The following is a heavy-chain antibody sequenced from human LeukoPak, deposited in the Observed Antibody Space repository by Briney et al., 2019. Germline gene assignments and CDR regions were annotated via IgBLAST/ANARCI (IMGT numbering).Heavy chain of an antibody. CDR2: IYTSGTT. D-gene: IGHD6-19*01. J-gene: IGHJ4*02. CDR3: ARGKVVAGTPGQNSWDN. CDR1: GGSISTYY. V-gene: IGHV4-4*07. Sequence: SETLSLTCTVSGGSISTYYWNWIRQPAGKGLEWIGRIYTSGTTNYNPSLKSRVTMSVDTSKNQSSLKLSSVTAADTAVYYCARGKVVAGTPGQNSWDNWGQGILVTVSS.